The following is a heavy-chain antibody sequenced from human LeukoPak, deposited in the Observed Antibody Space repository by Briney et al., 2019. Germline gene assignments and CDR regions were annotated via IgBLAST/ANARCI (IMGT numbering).Heavy chain of an antibody. CDR3: ARKTYYYGSGSYYGWFDP. CDR1: GGSFSGYY. V-gene: IGHV4-34*01. J-gene: IGHJ5*02. CDR2: INHSGST. D-gene: IGHD3-10*01. Sequence: SETLSLTCAVYGGSFSGYYWSWIRQPPGKGLEWIGEINHSGSTNYNPSLKSRVTISVDTSKNQFSLKLSSVTAADTAVYYCARKTYYYGSGSYYGWFDPWGQGTLVTVPS.